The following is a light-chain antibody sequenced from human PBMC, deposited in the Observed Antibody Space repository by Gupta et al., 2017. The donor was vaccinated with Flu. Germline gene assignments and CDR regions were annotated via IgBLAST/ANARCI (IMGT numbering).Light chain of an antibody. Sequence: TVTMSCTRSSGSIAGTSGQWYQQRPGSSPTIVMSDFNQRPSGVPGRFSGSIDTSSNSASLTISGLKAEDEADYYCQSYDNTNRVFGGGTRLTVL. V-gene: IGLV6-57*01. CDR2: DFN. CDR3: QSYDNTNRV. J-gene: IGLJ3*02. CDR1: SGSIAGTS.